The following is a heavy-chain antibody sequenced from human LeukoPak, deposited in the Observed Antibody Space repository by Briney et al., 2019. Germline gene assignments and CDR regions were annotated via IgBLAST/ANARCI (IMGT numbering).Heavy chain of an antibody. CDR2: ISNSSSYI. CDR1: GFTVSSNY. J-gene: IGHJ3*02. D-gene: IGHD6-13*01. V-gene: IGHV3-21*01. Sequence: NPGGSLRLSCAASGFTVSSNYMSWVRQAPGKGLEWVSSISNSSSYIYYADSVKGRFTISRDNAKNSLYLQMNSLRAEDTAVYYCADSSSWAGGAFGIWGQGTMVTVSS. CDR3: ADSSSWAGGAFGI.